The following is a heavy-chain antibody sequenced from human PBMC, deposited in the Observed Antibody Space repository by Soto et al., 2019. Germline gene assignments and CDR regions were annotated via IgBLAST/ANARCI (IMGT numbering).Heavy chain of an antibody. CDR3: ARLRDYYDSRYDFDI. Sequence: SETLSLTCTVSGSSISPYYWSWIRQPPGKGLEWIGYIYYTGSTKYNPSLKSRVTISVDTSKNQFSLKLNSVTAADTAVYYCARLRDYYDSRYDFDIWGQGTMVTVS. D-gene: IGHD3-22*01. J-gene: IGHJ3*02. V-gene: IGHV4-59*01. CDR2: IYYTGST. CDR1: GSSISPYY.